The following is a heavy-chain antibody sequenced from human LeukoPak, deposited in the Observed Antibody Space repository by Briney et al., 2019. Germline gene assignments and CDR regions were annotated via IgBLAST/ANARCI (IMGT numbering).Heavy chain of an antibody. D-gene: IGHD3-22*01. CDR3: AKVPSYAYDSSGSDFDY. CDR1: GFTFINYA. V-gene: IGHV3-23*01. Sequence: RGSLRLSCAASGFTFINYAMSWVRQAPGKGLEWVSAISGSGGSTYYADSVKGRFSISRDNSKNTLYLQMDSLRAEDTAVYYCAKVPSYAYDSSGSDFDYWGQGTLVTVSS. J-gene: IGHJ4*02. CDR2: ISGSGGST.